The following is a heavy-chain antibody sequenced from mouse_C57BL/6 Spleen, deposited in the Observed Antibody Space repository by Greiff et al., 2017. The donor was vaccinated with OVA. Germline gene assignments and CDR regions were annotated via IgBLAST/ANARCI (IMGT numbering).Heavy chain of an antibody. CDR3: ASYGSSYRYFDV. V-gene: IGHV1-55*01. D-gene: IGHD1-1*01. CDR2: IYPGSGST. Sequence: QVHVKQPGAELVKPGASVKMSCKASGYTFTSYWITWVKQRPGQGLEWIGDIYPGSGSTNYNEKFKSKATLTVDTSSSTAYMQLSSLTSEDSAVYYCASYGSSYRYFDVWGTGTTVTVSS. CDR1: GYTFTSYW. J-gene: IGHJ1*03.